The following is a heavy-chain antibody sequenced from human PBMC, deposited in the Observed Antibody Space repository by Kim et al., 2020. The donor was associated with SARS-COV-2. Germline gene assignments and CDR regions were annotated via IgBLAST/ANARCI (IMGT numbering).Heavy chain of an antibody. J-gene: IGHJ4*02. CDR3: ARDLGGYCNENRCGEY. CDR1: GFTFSSYY. V-gene: IGHV3-7*03. D-gene: IGHD2-15*01. Sequence: GGSLRLSCAASGFTFSSYYMSWVRQAPGKGLEWVANIRHDGSESFYVDSVKGRFTISRDNAKNSLYLQMNTLKAEDTAIYYCARDLGGYCNENRCGEYWGQGTLVTVSS. CDR2: IRHDGSES.